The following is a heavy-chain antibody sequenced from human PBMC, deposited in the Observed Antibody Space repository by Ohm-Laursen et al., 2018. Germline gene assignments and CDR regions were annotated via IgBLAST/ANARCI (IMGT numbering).Heavy chain of an antibody. CDR1: GGSFSGYY. V-gene: IGHV4-34*01. Sequence: SETLSLTWTVYGGSFSGYYWNWIRQPPGKGLEWIGEINHSRSTKYNSSFKSRVTISVDTSKNQFSLKLSSVTAVDTAVYYCARGVVITYFDCWGQGTLVTVSS. CDR2: INHSRST. J-gene: IGHJ4*02. CDR3: ARGVVITYFDC. D-gene: IGHD3-22*01.